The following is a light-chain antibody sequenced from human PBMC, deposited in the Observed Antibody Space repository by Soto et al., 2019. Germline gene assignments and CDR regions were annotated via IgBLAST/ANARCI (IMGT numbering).Light chain of an antibody. CDR1: QNVRNNY. CDR2: GAS. CDR3: QQYGSSGT. J-gene: IGKJ1*01. V-gene: IGKV3-20*01. Sequence: ELTPSPGTLSLSPVERATLSCRASQNVRNNYLAWYQQKPGQAPRLLIYGASNRATGIPDRFSGSGSGTNFTLTISRLEPEDFAVYYCQQYGSSGTFGQGTKVDIK.